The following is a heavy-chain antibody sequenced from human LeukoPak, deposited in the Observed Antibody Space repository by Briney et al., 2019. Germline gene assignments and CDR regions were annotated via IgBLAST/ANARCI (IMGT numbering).Heavy chain of an antibody. V-gene: IGHV3-15*01. CDR3: ATDLRWEASWIY. CDR1: GFTFSSYA. J-gene: IGHJ4*02. Sequence: GGSLRLSCAASGFTFSSYAMSWVRQAPGKGLEWLGLIKSRSDRGTTEYAAPVKGRFTISRDDSKNTLFLQINSLNTEDTAVYFCATDLRWEASWIYWGQGTLVTVSS. D-gene: IGHD1-26*01. CDR2: IKSRSDRGTT.